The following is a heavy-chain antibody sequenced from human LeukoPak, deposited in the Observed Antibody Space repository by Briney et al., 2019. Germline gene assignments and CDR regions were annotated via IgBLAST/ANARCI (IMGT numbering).Heavy chain of an antibody. J-gene: IGHJ4*02. CDR1: GGSISSGSYY. V-gene: IGHV4-61*01. D-gene: IGHD3-10*01. CDR3: AGSGSYYKGYYFDY. Sequence: SQTLSLTCTVSGGSISSGSYYWSWIRQPPGKGLEWIGYIYYSGSTNYNPSLKSRVTISVDTSKNQFSLKLRSVTAADTAVYYCAGSGSYYKGYYFDYWGQGTLVTVSS. CDR2: IYYSGST.